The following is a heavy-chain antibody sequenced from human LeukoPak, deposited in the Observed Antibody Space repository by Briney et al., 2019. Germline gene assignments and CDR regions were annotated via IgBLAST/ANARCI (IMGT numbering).Heavy chain of an antibody. D-gene: IGHD1-26*01. Sequence: GASVKVSCKASGYTFTGYYMHWVRQAPGQGPEWMGWINPNSGGTNYAQKFQGRVTMTRDTSISTAYMELSRLRSDDTAVYYCARVEEMRGSHLLGALDYWGQGTLVTVSS. CDR2: INPNSGGT. J-gene: IGHJ4*02. CDR3: ARVEEMRGSHLLGALDY. CDR1: GYTFTGYY. V-gene: IGHV1-2*02.